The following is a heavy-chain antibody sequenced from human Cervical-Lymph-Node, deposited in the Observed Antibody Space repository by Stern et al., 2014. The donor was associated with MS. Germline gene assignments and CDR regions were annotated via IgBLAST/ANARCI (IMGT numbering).Heavy chain of an antibody. Sequence: EVPLVESGGGLVQPGGSLRLSCAASGFTFSSYWLHWFRQAPGKGLVWVSRIDPDGGTTNYADSVKGRFTISRDNAENTLYLQMNSLRAEDTAVYYCARDSSGRDDFWGQGTLVTVSS. CDR2: IDPDGGTT. J-gene: IGHJ4*02. V-gene: IGHV3-74*01. CDR3: ARDSSGRDDF. D-gene: IGHD6-25*01. CDR1: GFTFSSYW.